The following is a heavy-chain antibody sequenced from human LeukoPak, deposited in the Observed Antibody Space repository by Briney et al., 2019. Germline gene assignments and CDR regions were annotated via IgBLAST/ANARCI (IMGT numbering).Heavy chain of an antibody. V-gene: IGHV4-4*07. Sequence: KPSETLSLTCTVSGGSISSYYWSWIRQPAGKGLEWIGRIYTSGSTNYNPSLKRRVTMSVDTSKNQFSLKLSSVTAADTAVYYCARNTGYCSGGSCYLADYWGQGTLVTVSS. CDR2: IYTSGST. D-gene: IGHD2-15*01. CDR1: GGSISSYY. J-gene: IGHJ4*02. CDR3: ARNTGYCSGGSCYLADY.